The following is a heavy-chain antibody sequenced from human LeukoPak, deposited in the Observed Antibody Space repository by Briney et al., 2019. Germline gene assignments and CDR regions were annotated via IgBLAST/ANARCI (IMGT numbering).Heavy chain of an antibody. V-gene: IGHV4-59*01. D-gene: IGHD3-9*01. CDR2: IFYTGST. CDR3: ARIRSSLTVDY. CDR1: GGSIGSYF. J-gene: IGHJ4*02. Sequence: SETLSLTCTLPGGSIGSYFWSWIRQPPGKGLEWIGYIFYTGSTTYSPSLKSRVTISLATSKNQYSLNLTSVTAADTAVYFYARIRSSLTVDYWGQGTLVSDSS.